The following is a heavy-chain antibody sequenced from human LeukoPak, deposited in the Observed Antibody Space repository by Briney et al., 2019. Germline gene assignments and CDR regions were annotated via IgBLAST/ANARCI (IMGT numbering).Heavy chain of an antibody. CDR2: IKQDGSEK. D-gene: IGHD3-10*01. V-gene: IGHV3-7*01. CDR1: GFTFSSYW. CDR3: ARLQYSFLYGSGSYGVDY. Sequence: GGSLRLSCAASGFTFSSYWMSWVRQAPGKGLGWVANIKQDGSEKYYVDSVKGRFTISRDNAKNSLYLQMNSLRAEDTAVYYCARLQYSFLYGSGSYGVDYWGQGTPVTVSS. J-gene: IGHJ4*02.